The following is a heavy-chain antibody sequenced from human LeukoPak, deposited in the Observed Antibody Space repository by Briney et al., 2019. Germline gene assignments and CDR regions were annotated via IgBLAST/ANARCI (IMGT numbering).Heavy chain of an antibody. CDR2: ISSSSSYI. J-gene: IGHJ4*02. Sequence: GGSLRLSCAVSGFTFSRYSMNWVRQAPGKGLEWVSSISSSSSYIYYADSVKGRFTISRDNAKNSLYLQMNSLRAEDAAVYYCARAAPTRTMIGSGADNWGQGTMVTVSS. V-gene: IGHV3-21*01. CDR1: GFTFSRYS. CDR3: ARAAPTRTMIGSGADN. D-gene: IGHD3-22*01.